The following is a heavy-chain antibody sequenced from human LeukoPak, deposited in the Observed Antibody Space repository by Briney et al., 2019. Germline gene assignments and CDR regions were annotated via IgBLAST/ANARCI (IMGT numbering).Heavy chain of an antibody. CDR2: IRYDGSNK. Sequence: GGSLRLSCAASGFTFSSYGMHWVRQAPGKGLEWVAFIRYDGSNKYYADSVKGRFTISRDNSKNTLYLQMNSLRAEDTAVYYCAKPFGDIVVVPATIESSWFDPWGQGTLVTVSS. D-gene: IGHD2-2*02. V-gene: IGHV3-30*02. CDR1: GFTFSSYG. CDR3: AKPFGDIVVVPATIESSWFDP. J-gene: IGHJ5*02.